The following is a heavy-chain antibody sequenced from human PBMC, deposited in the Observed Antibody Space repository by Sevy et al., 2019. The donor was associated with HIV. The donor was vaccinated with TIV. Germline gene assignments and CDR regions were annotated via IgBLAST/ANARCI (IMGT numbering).Heavy chain of an antibody. Sequence: SETLSLTCTVSGGSISSSSYYWGWIRQPPGKGLEWIGSIYYSGSTYYNPSLKSRVTISVDTSKNQFSLKLSSVTAADTAVYYCARHGTARAQGPRCGMDVWGQGTTVTVFS. CDR2: IYYSGST. D-gene: IGHD6-6*01. J-gene: IGHJ6*02. V-gene: IGHV4-39*01. CDR3: ARHGTARAQGPRCGMDV. CDR1: GGSISSSSYY.